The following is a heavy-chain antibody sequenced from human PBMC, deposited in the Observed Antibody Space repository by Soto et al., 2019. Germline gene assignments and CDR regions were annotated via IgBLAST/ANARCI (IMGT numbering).Heavy chain of an antibody. V-gene: IGHV3-48*04. CDR3: VRERAGTANFPHNALDS. Sequence: GGSLRLSCAASGFTFSSYGMNWVRQAPGKGPEWVSHISGTGSVFYADSVQGRFTVSRDDATNSLFLQMDDVRVDDTAVYYCVRERAGTANFPHNALDSWGRGKLVTVSS. CDR2: ISGTGSV. J-gene: IGHJ4*03. D-gene: IGHD6-19*01. CDR1: GFTFSSYG.